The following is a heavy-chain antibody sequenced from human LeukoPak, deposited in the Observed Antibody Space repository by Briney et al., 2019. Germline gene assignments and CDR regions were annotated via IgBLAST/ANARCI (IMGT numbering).Heavy chain of an antibody. D-gene: IGHD1-14*01. CDR2: ISYDGSNK. Sequence: GGSLRLSCAASGFTFDDYAMHWVRQAPGKGLEWVAVISYDGSNKYYADSVKGRFTISRDNSKNTLYLQMNSLRAEDTAVYYCARGGARSGKAFDIWGQGTMVTVSS. V-gene: IGHV3-30*04. J-gene: IGHJ3*02. CDR3: ARGGARSGKAFDI. CDR1: GFTFDDYA.